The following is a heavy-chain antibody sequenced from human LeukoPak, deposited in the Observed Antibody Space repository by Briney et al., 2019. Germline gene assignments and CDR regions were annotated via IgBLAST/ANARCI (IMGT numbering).Heavy chain of an antibody. CDR1: GFIFSSYA. CDR3: ARVIRGGSGFDY. D-gene: IGHD3-3*01. J-gene: IGHJ4*02. V-gene: IGHV3-30-3*01. Sequence: GRSLRLSCAASGFIFSSYAMHWVRQAPGKGLEWVAVISYDGSNKYYADSVKGRFTISRDNSKNTLYLQMNSLRAEDTAVYYCARVIRGGSGFDYWGQGTLVTVSS. CDR2: ISYDGSNK.